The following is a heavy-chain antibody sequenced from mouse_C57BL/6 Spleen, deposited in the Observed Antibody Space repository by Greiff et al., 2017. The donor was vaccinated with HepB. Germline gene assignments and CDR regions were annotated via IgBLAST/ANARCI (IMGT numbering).Heavy chain of an antibody. J-gene: IGHJ1*03. CDR1: GYAFSSYW. Sequence: VKLQQSGAELVKPGASVKISCKASGYAFSSYWMNWVKQRPGKGLEWIGQIYPGDGDTNYNGKFKGKATLTADKSSSTAYMQLSSLTSEDSAVYFCARSGYYYGSSYYWYFDVWGTGTTVTVSS. CDR3: ARSGYYYGSSYYWYFDV. D-gene: IGHD1-1*01. CDR2: IYPGDGDT. V-gene: IGHV1-80*01.